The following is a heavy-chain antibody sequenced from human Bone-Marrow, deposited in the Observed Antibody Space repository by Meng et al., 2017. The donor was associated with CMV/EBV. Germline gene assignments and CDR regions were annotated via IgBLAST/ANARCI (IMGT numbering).Heavy chain of an antibody. D-gene: IGHD3-16*01. CDR3: ARGGPRIPYYGMDV. J-gene: IGHJ6*02. CDR1: GFTFSSYA. Sequence: GGSLRLSCAASGFTFSSYAMHWVRQAPGKGLEWVAVISYDGSNKYYADSVKGRFTISRDNSKNTLYLQMNSLRAEDTAVYYCARGGPRIPYYGMDVWGQGTTVTVSS. CDR2: ISYDGSNK. V-gene: IGHV3-30*04.